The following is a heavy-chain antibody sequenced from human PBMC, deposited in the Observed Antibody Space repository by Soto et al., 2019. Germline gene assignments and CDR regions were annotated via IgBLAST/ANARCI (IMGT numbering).Heavy chain of an antibody. Sequence: AASDKVSCLASVYTFPSYYFHGVRQATGQELDWMGWMNPNSGNTGYAKKSQGRVTMTRNTSISTAYMELSSLRSEDTAVYYCARVWALNWFDPWGQGTLVTVSS. V-gene: IGHV1-8*01. D-gene: IGHD1-26*01. CDR1: VYTFPSYY. CDR3: ARVWALNWFDP. J-gene: IGHJ5*02. CDR2: MNPNSGNT.